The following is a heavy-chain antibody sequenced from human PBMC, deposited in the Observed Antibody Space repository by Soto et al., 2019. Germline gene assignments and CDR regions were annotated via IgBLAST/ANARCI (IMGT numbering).Heavy chain of an antibody. V-gene: IGHV3-23*01. CDR1: GFTFSSYA. D-gene: IGHD5-12*01. Sequence: GGSLRLSCAASGFTFSSYAMSWVRQAPGKGLEWVSAISGSGGSTYYADSVKGRFTISRDNSKNTLYLQMNSLRAEDTAVYYCAKDVSAWVEGGYSDWGQGTLVTVSS. J-gene: IGHJ4*02. CDR2: ISGSGGST. CDR3: AKDVSAWVEGGYSD.